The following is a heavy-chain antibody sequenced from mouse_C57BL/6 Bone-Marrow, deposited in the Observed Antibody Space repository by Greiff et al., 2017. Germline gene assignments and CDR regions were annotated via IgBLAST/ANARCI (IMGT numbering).Heavy chain of an antibody. CDR2: IHPNSGST. CDR3: ARRDWDYFDY. V-gene: IGHV1-64*01. Sequence: QVQLQQPGAELVKPGASVKLSCKASGYTFTSYWMHWVKQRPGQGLEWIGMIHPNSGSTNYNEKFKSKATLTVDKSPSTAYIQISSLTSEDSAVYYCARRDWDYFDYWGQGTTLTVSS. J-gene: IGHJ2*01. CDR1: GYTFTSYW. D-gene: IGHD4-1*01.